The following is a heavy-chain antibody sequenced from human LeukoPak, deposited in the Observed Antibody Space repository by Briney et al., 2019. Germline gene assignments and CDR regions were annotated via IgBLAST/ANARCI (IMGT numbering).Heavy chain of an antibody. CDR1: GFSFSDFY. CDR2: ISASGLIL. CDR3: AKGRRRTVVAAKYVFDY. Sequence: SGGSLRLSCAASGFSFSDFYMSWIRQAPGKGLEWVSYISASGLILYYADSVKGRFTISRDNSKNTLYLQMNSLRAEDTAVYYCAKGRRRTVVAAKYVFDYWGQGTLVTVSS. V-gene: IGHV3-11*01. J-gene: IGHJ4*02. D-gene: IGHD2-15*01.